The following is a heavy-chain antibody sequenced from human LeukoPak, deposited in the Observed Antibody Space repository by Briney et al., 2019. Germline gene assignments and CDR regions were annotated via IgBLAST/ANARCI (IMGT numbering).Heavy chain of an antibody. J-gene: IGHJ3*02. D-gene: IGHD3-10*01. CDR2: INWNGGST. Sequence: PGGSLRLSCAASGFTFSSYAMSWVRQAPGKGLEWVSGINWNGGSTDYADSVKGRFTISRDNAKNSLYLQMNSLRAEDTALYYCASGGPTPRDAFDIWGQGTMVTVSS. V-gene: IGHV3-20*04. CDR1: GFTFSSYA. CDR3: ASGGPTPRDAFDI.